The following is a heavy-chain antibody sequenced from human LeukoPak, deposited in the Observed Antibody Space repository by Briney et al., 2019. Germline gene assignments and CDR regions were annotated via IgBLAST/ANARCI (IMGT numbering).Heavy chain of an antibody. CDR1: GGSFSGYY. Sequence: SETLSLTCAVYGGSFSGYYWSWIRQPPGKGLEWIGEINHSGSTNYNSSLKSRVTISVDTSKNQFSLKLSSVTAADTAVYYCALIPGGATVVTPGYYFDYWGQGTLVTVSS. J-gene: IGHJ4*02. V-gene: IGHV4-34*01. CDR2: INHSGST. D-gene: IGHD4-23*01. CDR3: ALIPGGATVVTPGYYFDY.